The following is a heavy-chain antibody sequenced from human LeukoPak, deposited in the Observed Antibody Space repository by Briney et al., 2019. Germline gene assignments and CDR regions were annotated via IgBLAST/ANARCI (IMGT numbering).Heavy chain of an antibody. CDR3: ATDSSLAGIRPFGY. V-gene: IGHV1-24*01. CDR1: GNTLTELS. Sequence: ASVKVSCKVSGNTLTELSMHWVRQAPGKGLEWMGGFDPEDGETIYAQKFQGRVTMTEDTSTDTAYMELSSLRSEDTAVYYCATDSSLAGIRPFGYWGQGTLVTVSS. CDR2: FDPEDGET. D-gene: IGHD1-14*01. J-gene: IGHJ4*02.